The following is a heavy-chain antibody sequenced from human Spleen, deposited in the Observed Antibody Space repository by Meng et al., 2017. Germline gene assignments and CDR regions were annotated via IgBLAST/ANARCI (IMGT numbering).Heavy chain of an antibody. CDR3: ARGPTTMAHDFDY. D-gene: IGHD4-11*01. CDR2: INHSGST. CDR1: GGSFSDYY. Sequence: QVLLQQSGAGLLKPSETLSLTCVVSGGSFSDYYWSWIRQPPGKGLEWIGEINHSGSTNYNPSLESRATISVDTSQNNLSLKLSSVTAADSAVYYCARGPTTMAHDFDYWGQGTLVTVSS. J-gene: IGHJ4*02. V-gene: IGHV4-34*01.